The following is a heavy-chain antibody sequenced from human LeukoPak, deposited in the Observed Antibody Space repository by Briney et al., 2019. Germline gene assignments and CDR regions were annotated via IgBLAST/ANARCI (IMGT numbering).Heavy chain of an antibody. D-gene: IGHD2-15*01. CDR1: GFTFDDYA. CDR2: ISWNSGSI. V-gene: IGHV3-9*01. J-gene: IGHJ4*02. Sequence: PGGSLRLSCAASGFTFDDYAMHWVRQAPGKGLEWVSGISWNSGSIGYADSVKGRFTISRDNAKNSLYLQMDSLRAEDTAVYYCAKFSRAADSYWGQGTLVTVSS. CDR3: AKFSRAADSY.